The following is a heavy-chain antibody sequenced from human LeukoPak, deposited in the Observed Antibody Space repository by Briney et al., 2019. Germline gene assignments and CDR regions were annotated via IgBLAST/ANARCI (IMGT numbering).Heavy chain of an antibody. CDR2: IYTSGSN. CDR1: GGSISSGNYY. D-gene: IGHD3-3*01. J-gene: IGHJ5*02. CDR3: ARDHRESIYDFWSAFDH. V-gene: IGHV4-61*02. Sequence: PSETLSLTCIVSGGSISSGNYYWSWIRQPAGKGLEWIGRIYTSGSNNYNPSLKSRLTIPLDTSQNHFYLKLSSVTDADTAVYYCARDHRESIYDFWSAFDHWGQGTLVTVSS.